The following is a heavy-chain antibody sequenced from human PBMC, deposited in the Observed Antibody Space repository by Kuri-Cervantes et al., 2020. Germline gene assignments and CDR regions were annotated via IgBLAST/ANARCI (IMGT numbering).Heavy chain of an antibody. J-gene: IGHJ6*02. CDR3: ARDRATARGSMDV. Sequence: GESLKISCAASGFTFSSYGMHWVRQAPGKGLEWVAVISYDGSNKYYADSVKGRFTISRDNSKNTLYLQMNSLRAKDTAVYYCARDRATARGSMDVWGQGTTVTVSS. CDR1: GFTFSSYG. D-gene: IGHD5-12*01. V-gene: IGHV3-30*03. CDR2: ISYDGSNK.